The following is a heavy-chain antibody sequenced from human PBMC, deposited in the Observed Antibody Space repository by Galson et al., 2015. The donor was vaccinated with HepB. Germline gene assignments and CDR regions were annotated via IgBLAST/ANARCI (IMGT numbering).Heavy chain of an antibody. CDR1: GFKFSDFA. CDR3: ARDPDDSEGYYMTFEY. Sequence: SLRLSCAVYGFKFSDFAMHWVRQAPGKGLEWVALISHDGEHQYYADSVRGRLTVSRDISKNTLFLHMNSLRPDDTATYYCARDPDDSEGYYMTFEYWGQGTLVTVSS. D-gene: IGHD1-26*01. J-gene: IGHJ4*02. CDR2: ISHDGEHQ. V-gene: IGHV3-30*04.